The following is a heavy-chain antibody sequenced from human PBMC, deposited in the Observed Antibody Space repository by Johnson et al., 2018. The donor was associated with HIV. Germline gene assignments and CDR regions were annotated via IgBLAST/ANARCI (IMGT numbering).Heavy chain of an antibody. D-gene: IGHD2-21*02. CDR2: ISWNSGSI. J-gene: IGHJ3*02. Sequence: VQLVESGGGLVKPGGSLRLSCAASGFTFSNAWMSWVRQAPGKGLEWVSGISWNSGSIGYADSVKGRFTISRENSKNTLYLQMGSLRVEDMAVYYCARLRGAFDIWGQGTMVTVSS. CDR1: GFTFSNAW. CDR3: ARLRGAFDI. V-gene: IGHV3-23*04.